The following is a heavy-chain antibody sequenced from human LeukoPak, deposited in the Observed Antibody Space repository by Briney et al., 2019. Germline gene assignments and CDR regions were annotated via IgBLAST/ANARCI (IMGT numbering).Heavy chain of an antibody. V-gene: IGHV3-48*03. CDR3: AREHCTSTSCSYFDF. CDR2: ISSSSGTR. CDR1: GFTFSTYE. J-gene: IGHJ4*02. D-gene: IGHD2-2*01. Sequence: PGGSLRLSCAASGFTFSTYEMNWVRQAPGKGLEWASYISSSSGTRNYADSVKGRFTISRDNAQNSLYLQMNSLGAEDTSVYYRAREHCTSTSCSYFDFWGQGTLVTVSS.